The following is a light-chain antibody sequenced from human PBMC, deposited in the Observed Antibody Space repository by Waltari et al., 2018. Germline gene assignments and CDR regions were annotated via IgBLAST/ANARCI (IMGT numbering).Light chain of an antibody. J-gene: IGLJ3*02. Sequence: QSALTQPRAVSGSPGQSVTIPCTGTSSDVVGYNYVSWYQQHPGKAPKFMTYDVSQRSSGVPDASTCSKSAKTAFLTISGRQAEDEADYYCCSYAVRYTWVFGGGTKLPVL. CDR2: DVS. CDR1: SSDVVGYNY. CDR3: CSYAVRYTWV. V-gene: IGLV2-11*01.